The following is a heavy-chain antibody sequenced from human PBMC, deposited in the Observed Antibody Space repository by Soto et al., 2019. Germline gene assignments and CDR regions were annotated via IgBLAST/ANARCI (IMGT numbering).Heavy chain of an antibody. V-gene: IGHV3-23*01. D-gene: IGHD1-26*01. Sequence: VQLLESGGGLVQPGGSLRLSCAAYGFTFSSYAMSWVRQAPGKGLEWVSDISGSGGSTYYADSVKRRFTISRDNSKTALYLQMNSLRAEDTAVDYCAKLSSGRSLYWGQGTLVTVSS. CDR1: GFTFSSYA. CDR2: ISGSGGST. J-gene: IGHJ4*02. CDR3: AKLSSGRSLY.